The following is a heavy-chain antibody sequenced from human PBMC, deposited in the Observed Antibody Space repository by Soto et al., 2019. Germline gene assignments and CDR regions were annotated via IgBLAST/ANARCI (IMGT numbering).Heavy chain of an antibody. V-gene: IGHV1-69*01. CDR3: ARRFRYDSSGYYFDS. Sequence: QVQLVQSGAEVKKPGSSVKVSCKASGGTFRSYAYSWVRRAPGQGLEWMGGILPLFGTPNYAHKFQGRVTISADESTSTAYMELSILTSEDTAVYYCARRFRYDSSGYYFDSWGQGTLVTVSS. CDR1: GGTFRSYA. CDR2: ILPLFGTP. D-gene: IGHD3-22*01. J-gene: IGHJ4*02.